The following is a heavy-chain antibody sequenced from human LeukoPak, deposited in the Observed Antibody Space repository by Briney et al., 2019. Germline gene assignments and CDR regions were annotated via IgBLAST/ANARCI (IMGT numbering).Heavy chain of an antibody. CDR1: GFTFDDYA. D-gene: IGHD6-13*01. J-gene: IGHJ4*02. Sequence: GGSLRLSCAASGFTFDDYAMHWVRQAPGKGLEWVSLISWDGGSTYYADSVKGRFTISRDNSKNSLYLQMNSLRAEDTALYYCAKETGYSSSWYMMDWGQGTLVTVSS. CDR2: ISWDGGST. CDR3: AKETGYSSSWYMMD. V-gene: IGHV3-43D*03.